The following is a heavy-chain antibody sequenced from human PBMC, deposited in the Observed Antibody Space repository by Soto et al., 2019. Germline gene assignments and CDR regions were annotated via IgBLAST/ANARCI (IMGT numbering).Heavy chain of an antibody. J-gene: IGHJ6*03. D-gene: IGHD3-10*01. Sequence: GGSLRLSCAASGFTFDDYAMHWVRQAPGKGLEWVSGISWNSGSIGYADSVKGRFTISRDNAKNSLYLQMNSLRAEDTALYYCSGSYSSYYYYMDVWGKGTTVTVSS. V-gene: IGHV3-9*01. CDR3: SGSYSSYYYYMDV. CDR2: ISWNSGSI. CDR1: GFTFDDYA.